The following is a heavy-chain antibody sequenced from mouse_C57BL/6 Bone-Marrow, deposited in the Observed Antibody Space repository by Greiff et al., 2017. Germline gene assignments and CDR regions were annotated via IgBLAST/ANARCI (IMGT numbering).Heavy chain of an antibody. V-gene: IGHV5-6*02. Sequence: EVKLMESGGDLVKPGGSLKLSCAASGFTFSSYGMSWVRQTPDKRLEWVATISSGGSYTYYPDSVKGRFTISRDNAKNTLYLQMSSLKSEDTAMYYCAREGYDGGYYFDYWGQGTTLTVSS. D-gene: IGHD2-2*01. CDR3: AREGYDGGYYFDY. CDR1: GFTFSSYG. CDR2: ISSGGSYT. J-gene: IGHJ2*01.